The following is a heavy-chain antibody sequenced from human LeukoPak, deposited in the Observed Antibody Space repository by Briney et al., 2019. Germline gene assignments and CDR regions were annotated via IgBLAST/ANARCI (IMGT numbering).Heavy chain of an antibody. V-gene: IGHV1-24*01. J-gene: IGHJ3*02. CDR1: RYTLTELS. Sequence: ASVKVSCKVSRYTLTELSMHWVRQAPGKGLEWMGGFDPEDGEAIYAQKFQGRVTMTEDTSTDTAYMELSSLRSEDTAVYYCATYSGYPLHDAFDIWGQGTMVTVSS. CDR2: FDPEDGEA. D-gene: IGHD5-12*01. CDR3: ATYSGYPLHDAFDI.